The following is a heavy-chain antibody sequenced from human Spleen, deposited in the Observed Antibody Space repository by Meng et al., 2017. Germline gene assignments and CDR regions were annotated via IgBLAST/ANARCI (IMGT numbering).Heavy chain of an antibody. CDR1: GYSISSGYY. J-gene: IGHJ4*02. Sequence: GSLRLSCAVSGYSISSGYYWGWIRQPPGKGLEWIGSIYHSGSTYYNPSLNSRVTISIDTSKNHFSLKLRSVTAADTAVYYCARDFRNYYDSSGYHFDNWGPGTLVTVSS. V-gene: IGHV4-38-2*02. CDR2: IYHSGST. CDR3: ARDFRNYYDSSGYHFDN. D-gene: IGHD3-22*01.